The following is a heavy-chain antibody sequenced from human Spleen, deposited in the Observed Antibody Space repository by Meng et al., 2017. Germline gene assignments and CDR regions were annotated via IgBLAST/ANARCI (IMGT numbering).Heavy chain of an antibody. Sequence: GESLKISCTTSGFTFSDYAMSWFRQAPGKGLERVGFIKTKPYGETTEYAASVNGRFTISRDDFKGIAYLQMNSLKTEDTAIYYCTRGIYSSIDGGFDIWGQGTMVTVSS. J-gene: IGHJ3*02. CDR2: IKTKPYGETT. V-gene: IGHV3-49*03. CDR3: TRGIYSSIDGGFDI. D-gene: IGHD6-13*01. CDR1: GFTFSDYA.